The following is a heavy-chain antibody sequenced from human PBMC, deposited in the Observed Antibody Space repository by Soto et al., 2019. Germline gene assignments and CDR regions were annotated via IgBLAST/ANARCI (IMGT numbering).Heavy chain of an antibody. CDR2: INPSGGST. CDR3: AGGFIRTGQDFAGDAFDI. Sequence: ASVKVSCKASGYTFTSYYMHWVRQAPGQGLEWMGIINPSGGSTSYAQKFQGRVTMTRDASTSTVYMELSSLRSEDTAVYYCAGGFIRTGQDFAGDAFDIWGQGTMVTVSS. J-gene: IGHJ3*02. CDR1: GYTFTSYY. V-gene: IGHV1-46*03. D-gene: IGHD3-3*01.